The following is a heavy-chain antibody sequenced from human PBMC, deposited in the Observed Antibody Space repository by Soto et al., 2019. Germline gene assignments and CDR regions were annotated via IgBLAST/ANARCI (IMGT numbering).Heavy chain of an antibody. Sequence: PGESLKISCKGSGYTFTSNWIGWVRQMPGKGLEWMGLIYPGDSDTRYSPSFQGQVAFSADKSISTAYLQWSSLKASDTAMYYCARVYCSGGSCYSAYHYGIDVWGQGTTVTVSS. CDR1: GYTFTSNW. V-gene: IGHV5-51*01. D-gene: IGHD2-15*01. J-gene: IGHJ6*02. CDR3: ARVYCSGGSCYSAYHYGIDV. CDR2: IYPGDSDT.